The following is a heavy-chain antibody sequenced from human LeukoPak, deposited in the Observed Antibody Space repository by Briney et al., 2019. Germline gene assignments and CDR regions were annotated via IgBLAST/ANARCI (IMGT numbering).Heavy chain of an antibody. Sequence: GGSLRLSCAASGFTLSDYYMSWIRQAPGKGLEWVSYMRNIDSTIYYADSVKGRFIISRDTSKNTLYLQMNSLRAEDTAVYYCAKGGYSSPFDPWGQGTLVTVSS. V-gene: IGHV3-11*01. CDR1: GFTLSDYY. CDR2: MRNIDSTI. J-gene: IGHJ5*02. CDR3: AKGGYSSPFDP. D-gene: IGHD5-18*01.